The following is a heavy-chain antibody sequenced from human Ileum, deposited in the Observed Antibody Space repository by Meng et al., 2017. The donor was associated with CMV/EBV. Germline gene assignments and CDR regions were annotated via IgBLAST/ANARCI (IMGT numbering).Heavy chain of an antibody. D-gene: IGHD5/OR15-5a*01. Sequence: TPLQETGPTRGKATQSLTLSCSLPGFSVSNSRVAVGWIRQPPGGALELLALIYWDDDQRYSPSLTSRLTITRDTSKNQVVLTMTNMDPVDTGTYYCANRRVSMWTFDIWGQGIMVTVSS. V-gene: IGHV2-5*02. J-gene: IGHJ3*02. CDR3: ANRRVSMWTFDI. CDR1: GFSVSNSRVA. CDR2: IYWDDDQ.